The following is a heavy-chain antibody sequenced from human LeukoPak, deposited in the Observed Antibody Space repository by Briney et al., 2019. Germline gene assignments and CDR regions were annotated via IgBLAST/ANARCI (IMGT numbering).Heavy chain of an antibody. V-gene: IGHV3-30*04. J-gene: IGHJ4*02. D-gene: IGHD2-2*01. CDR2: ISYDGSNK. CDR1: GFTFSSYA. Sequence: PGGSLRLSCAASGFTFSSYAMHWVRQAQGKGLEWVAVISYDGSNKYYADSVKGRFTISRDNSKNTLYLQMNSLRAEDTAVYYCARKKGYCSSTSCYEGGAFDYWGQGTLVTVSS. CDR3: ARKKGYCSSTSCYEGGAFDY.